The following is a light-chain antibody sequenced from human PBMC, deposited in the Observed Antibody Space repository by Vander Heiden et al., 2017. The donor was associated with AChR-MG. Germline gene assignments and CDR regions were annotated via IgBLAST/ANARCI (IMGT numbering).Light chain of an antibody. Sequence: EIVMTQSPATLSVSPGERATLSCRASQSVSSNLAWYQRKPGQAPRLLLYGASTRATGIPARFSGSGSGTEFTLTISSLQSEDFAVYYCQHYNDWPFTFGPGTKVDIK. V-gene: IGKV3-15*01. CDR1: QSVSSN. CDR2: GAS. CDR3: QHYNDWPFT. J-gene: IGKJ3*01.